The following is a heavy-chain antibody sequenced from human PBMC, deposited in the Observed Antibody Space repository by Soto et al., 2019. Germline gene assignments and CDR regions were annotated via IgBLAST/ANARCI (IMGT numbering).Heavy chain of an antibody. D-gene: IGHD1-26*01. CDR1: GYTFTSYY. Sequence: QVQLVQSGAEVKKPGASVKVSCKASGYTFTSYYMHWVRQAPGQGLEWMGIINPSGGTTSYAQKFQGRVTMTRDTSTSTVYMELSSLRSEDTAVYYCASDLRRSGAFDIWGQGTMVAVSS. CDR2: INPSGGTT. CDR3: ASDLRRSGAFDI. J-gene: IGHJ3*02. V-gene: IGHV1-46*01.